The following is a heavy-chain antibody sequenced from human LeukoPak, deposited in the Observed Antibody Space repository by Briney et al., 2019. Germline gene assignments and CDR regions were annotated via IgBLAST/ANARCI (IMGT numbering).Heavy chain of an antibody. CDR3: ASPLRDYDILTGYYHDAFDI. D-gene: IGHD3-9*01. J-gene: IGHJ3*02. Sequence: ASVKVSCKASGYTFTSYYIHWVRQAPGQGLEWMGIINPSGGSTSYAQKFQGRVTMTRDTSISTAYMELSRLRSDDTAVYYCASPLRDYDILTGYYHDAFDIWGQGTMVTVSS. V-gene: IGHV1-46*01. CDR2: INPSGGST. CDR1: GYTFTSYY.